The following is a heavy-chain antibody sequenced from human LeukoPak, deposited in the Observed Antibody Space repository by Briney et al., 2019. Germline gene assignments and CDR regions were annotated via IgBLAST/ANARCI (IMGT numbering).Heavy chain of an antibody. CDR3: ARGDYYDSSGYYYHDD. V-gene: IGHV4-34*01. D-gene: IGHD3-22*01. J-gene: IGHJ4*02. CDR2: INHSGST. CDR1: GGSFSGYY. Sequence: SETLSLTCAVYGGSFSGYYWSWIRQPPGKGLEWIGEINHSGSTNYNPSLKSRVTISVDTSKNQFSLKLSSVTAADTAVNYRARGDYYDSSGYYYHDDWGQGTLVTVSS.